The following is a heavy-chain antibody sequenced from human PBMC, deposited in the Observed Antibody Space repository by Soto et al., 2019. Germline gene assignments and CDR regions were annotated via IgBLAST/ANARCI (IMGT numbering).Heavy chain of an antibody. CDR1: GYTFTSYA. CDR2: INAGNGNT. Sequence: ASVKVSCKASGYTFTSYAMDWVRQAPGQRLEWMGWINAGNGNTKYSQKFQGRVTITRDTSASTAYMELSSLRSEDTAVYYCARGGSLNWYFDLWGRGTLVTVSS. V-gene: IGHV1-3*01. D-gene: IGHD1-26*01. CDR3: ARGGSLNWYFDL. J-gene: IGHJ2*01.